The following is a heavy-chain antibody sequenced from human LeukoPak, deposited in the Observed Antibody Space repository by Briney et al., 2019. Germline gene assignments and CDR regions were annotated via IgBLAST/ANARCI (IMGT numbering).Heavy chain of an antibody. J-gene: IGHJ5*02. CDR1: GFTFSSYA. CDR2: ISYDGSNK. D-gene: IGHD2-15*01. V-gene: IGHV3-30*04. CDR3: ARDRYCSGGSCYSRLDP. Sequence: PGRSLRLSCAASGFTFSSYAMHWVRQAPGKGLEWVAVISYDGSNKYYADSVKGRFTISRDNSKNTLYLQMNSLRAEDTAVYYCARDRYCSGGSCYSRLDPWGQGTLVTVSS.